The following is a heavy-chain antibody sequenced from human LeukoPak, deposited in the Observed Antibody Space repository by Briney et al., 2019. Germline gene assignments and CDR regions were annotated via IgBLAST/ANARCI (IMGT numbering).Heavy chain of an antibody. Sequence: GGSLRLSCAASGFTFNNYNMNWVRQTPGKGLEWVSYISSSSSTIYYADSVKGRFTISRDNAKNSLYLQMNSLRAEDTAVYYCARARVVGAGNYFDYWGQGTLVTVSS. V-gene: IGHV3-48*01. CDR3: ARARVVGAGNYFDY. CDR2: ISSSSSTI. CDR1: GFTFNNYN. J-gene: IGHJ4*02. D-gene: IGHD1-26*01.